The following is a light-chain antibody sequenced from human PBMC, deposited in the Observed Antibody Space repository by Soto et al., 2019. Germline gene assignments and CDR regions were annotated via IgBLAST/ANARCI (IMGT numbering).Light chain of an antibody. CDR3: QQYNSYWT. V-gene: IGKV1-5*03. CDR2: KAS. Sequence: DIQMTQSPSTLSASVGDRVTITCRASQSINSWLAWYQQKPGKAPKLLIYKASSLESGVPSRFSGSGSGTALILTISSLQPDDFATYSCQQYNSYWTFVQGTKVEIK. CDR1: QSINSW. J-gene: IGKJ1*01.